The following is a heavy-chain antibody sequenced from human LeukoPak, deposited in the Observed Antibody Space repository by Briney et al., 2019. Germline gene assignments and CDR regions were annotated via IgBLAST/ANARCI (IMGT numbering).Heavy chain of an antibody. CDR1: GFTFSNAW. Sequence: GGSLRLSCAASGFTFSNAWMNWVRQAPGKGLEWLSYISGGSDTRYHADSLKGRFTISRDNAKNSLYLQMNSLRAEDTAVYYCARRSSGSPPYYFDYWGQGTLVTVSS. D-gene: IGHD1-26*01. CDR3: ARRSSGSPPYYFDY. V-gene: IGHV3-48*01. J-gene: IGHJ4*02. CDR2: ISGGSDTR.